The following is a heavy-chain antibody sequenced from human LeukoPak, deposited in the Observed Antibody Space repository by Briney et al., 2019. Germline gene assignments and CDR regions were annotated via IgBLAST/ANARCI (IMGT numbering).Heavy chain of an antibody. CDR2: INPNSGGT. CDR1: GYTFTGYY. V-gene: IGHV1-2*02. CDR3: ARGLAGWPEYYYYYYMDV. J-gene: IGHJ6*03. D-gene: IGHD1-14*01. Sequence: ASVKVSCKASGYTFTGYYMHWVRQAPGQGLEWMGWINPNSGGTNYAQKFQGRVTMTRDTSISTAYMELSRLRSEDTAVYYCARGLAGWPEYYYYYYMDVWGKGTTVTISS.